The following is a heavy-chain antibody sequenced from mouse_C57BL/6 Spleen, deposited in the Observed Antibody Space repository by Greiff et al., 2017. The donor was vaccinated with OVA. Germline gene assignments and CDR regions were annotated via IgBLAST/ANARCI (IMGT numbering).Heavy chain of an antibody. V-gene: IGHV1-9*01. CDR2: IFPGSGST. CDR1: GYTFTGYW. D-gene: IGHD1-1*01. Sequence: QVQLQQSGAELMKPGASVKLSCKATGYTFTGYWIEWVKQRPGHGLEWIGEIFPGSGSTNYNEKFKGKATFTVDTSSNTAYMQLSSLTTEDSAIYYCARWGMATEVDAFDYWGQGTTLTVSS. J-gene: IGHJ2*01. CDR3: ARWGMATEVDAFDY.